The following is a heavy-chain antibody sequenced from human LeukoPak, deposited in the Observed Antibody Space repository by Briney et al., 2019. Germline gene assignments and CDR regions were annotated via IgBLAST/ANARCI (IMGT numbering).Heavy chain of an antibody. V-gene: IGHV4-59*08. CDR3: ARLFGGGTFDS. J-gene: IGHJ4*02. Sequence: SETLSLTCTVSGGSISSYYWSWIRQPPGKGLEWIGYIYYSGGTNYNPSLKSRVTISVDTSKNQFSLKLSSVTAADPAVYYCARLFGGGTFDSWGQGTLVTVSS. CDR1: GGSISSYY. D-gene: IGHD3-3*01. CDR2: IYYSGGT.